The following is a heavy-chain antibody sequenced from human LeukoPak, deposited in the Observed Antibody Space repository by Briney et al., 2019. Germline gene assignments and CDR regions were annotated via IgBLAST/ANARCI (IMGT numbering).Heavy chain of an antibody. CDR2: INHSGST. CDR1: GGSFSGYY. Sequence: SETLSLTCAVYGGSFSGYYWSWIRQPPGKGLEWIGEINHSGSTNYNPSLKSRVTISVDTSKNQFSLKLSSVTAADTAVYYCARVMTTRRRGAFDTWGQGTMVTVSS. CDR3: ARVMTTRRRGAFDT. V-gene: IGHV4-34*01. D-gene: IGHD1-1*01. J-gene: IGHJ3*02.